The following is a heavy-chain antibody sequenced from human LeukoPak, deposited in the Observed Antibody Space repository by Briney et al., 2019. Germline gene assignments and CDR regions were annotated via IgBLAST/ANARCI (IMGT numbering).Heavy chain of an antibody. D-gene: IGHD1-26*01. Sequence: GIIPIFGTANYAQKFQGRVTITADESTSTAYMELSSLRSEDTAAYYCARSIVGATTGYFDYWGQGTLVTVSS. J-gene: IGHJ4*02. V-gene: IGHV1-69*01. CDR3: ARSIVGATTGYFDY. CDR2: IIPIFGTA.